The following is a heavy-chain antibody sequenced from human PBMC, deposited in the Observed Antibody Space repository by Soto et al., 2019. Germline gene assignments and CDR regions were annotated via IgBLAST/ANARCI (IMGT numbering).Heavy chain of an antibody. CDR3: AKESGVGATWDFDY. D-gene: IGHD1-26*01. V-gene: IGHV3-23*01. CDR2: LPEIGTNT. J-gene: IGHJ4*02. Sequence: EVQLLESGGGLVQPGGSLRLSCAASGFTFSNYGMSWVRQAPGKGLEWVSALPEIGTNTYYADSVKGRFTISIDNSKNTLFLQINNLRAGDTAVYYCAKESGVGATWDFDYWGQGTLVTVSS. CDR1: GFTFSNYG.